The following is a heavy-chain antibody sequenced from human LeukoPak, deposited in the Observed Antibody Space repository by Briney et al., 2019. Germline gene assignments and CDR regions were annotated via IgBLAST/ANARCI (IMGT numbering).Heavy chain of an antibody. D-gene: IGHD3-10*01. CDR2: IKEDGSEK. Sequence: QPGGSLRLSCAASGFTLSSYWMSWVRQAPGKGLEWVANIKEDGSEKYYVDSVKGRFTISRDNAQNSVYLHMNSLTAEDTALYYCARDWVAGVLFDAFDIWGQGTMVSVSS. V-gene: IGHV3-7*03. CDR3: ARDWVAGVLFDAFDI. CDR1: GFTLSSYW. J-gene: IGHJ3*02.